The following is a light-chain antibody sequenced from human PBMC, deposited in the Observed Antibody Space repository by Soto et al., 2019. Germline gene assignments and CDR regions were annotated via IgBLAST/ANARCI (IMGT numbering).Light chain of an antibody. Sequence: DIQMTQSPSFLSASVGDRVTITCRASQSISSYLNWYQQKPGKAPNVLICAASRLQSGVPSRFSGSGSGRDYTLNISSLQPEDFATYFCQPSYSTPLTLGGGTKVETK. CDR2: AAS. CDR1: QSISSY. CDR3: QPSYSTPLT. V-gene: IGKV1-39*01. J-gene: IGKJ4*01.